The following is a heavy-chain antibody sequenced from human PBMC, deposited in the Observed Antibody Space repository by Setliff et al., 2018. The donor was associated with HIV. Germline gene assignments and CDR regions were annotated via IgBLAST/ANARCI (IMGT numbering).Heavy chain of an antibody. Sequence: PSETLSLTCTVSDSYDSIGSNNYYWGWIRQPPGKGLEWIGSIFHSGSTYYAPSLQSRVTISIDTSKNQFSLKLSSVTAADTAVYYCATYADRESNRFDPWGQGILVTVS. V-gene: IGHV4-39*01. D-gene: IGHD3-10*01. CDR3: ATYADRESNRFDP. CDR2: IFHSGST. J-gene: IGHJ5*02. CDR1: DSYDSIGSNNYY.